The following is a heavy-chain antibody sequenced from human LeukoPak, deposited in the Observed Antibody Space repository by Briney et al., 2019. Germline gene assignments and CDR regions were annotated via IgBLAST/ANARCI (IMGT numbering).Heavy chain of an antibody. V-gene: IGHV1-2*02. Sequence: ASVKVSCKASGYTFTGYYMHWVRQAPGQGLEWMGWINPNSGGTNYAQKFQDRVTMTRDTSITTAYMELSRLTSDDTAVYYCARVARYGLELFDYWGQGTLVTVSS. J-gene: IGHJ4*02. CDR1: GYTFTGYY. CDR3: ARVARYGLELFDY. CDR2: INPNSGGT. D-gene: IGHD5-18*01.